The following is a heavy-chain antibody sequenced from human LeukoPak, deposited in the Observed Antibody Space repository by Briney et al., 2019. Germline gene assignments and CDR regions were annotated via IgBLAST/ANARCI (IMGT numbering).Heavy chain of an antibody. Sequence: GGSLRLSCAASGFTFSTYAMTWVRQAPGKGLEWVSGIRGSGGSTYYADSVKGRFTISRDISKNTLYLQMNSLRAEDTALYYCAKKIHYGYYDYYYGMDVWGQGTTVTVSS. CDR3: AKKIHYGYYDYYYGMDV. CDR2: IRGSGGST. D-gene: IGHD4-17*01. CDR1: GFTFSTYA. J-gene: IGHJ6*02. V-gene: IGHV3-23*01.